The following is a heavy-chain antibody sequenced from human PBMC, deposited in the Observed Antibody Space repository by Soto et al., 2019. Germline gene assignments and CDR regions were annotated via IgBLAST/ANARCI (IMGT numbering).Heavy chain of an antibody. CDR1: GFTFSAFG. D-gene: IGHD3-22*01. Sequence: GGSLRLSCAASGFTFSAFGMHWVRQAPGKGLEWVAVISYDGSHQYYGDSVKGRFTISRDNSKNTLYLQMNSLRPEDTAVYYCAKDPGGGYKYFFYGMDVWGQGTTVIVSS. CDR3: AKDPGGGYKYFFYGMDV. V-gene: IGHV3-30*18. J-gene: IGHJ6*02. CDR2: ISYDGSHQ.